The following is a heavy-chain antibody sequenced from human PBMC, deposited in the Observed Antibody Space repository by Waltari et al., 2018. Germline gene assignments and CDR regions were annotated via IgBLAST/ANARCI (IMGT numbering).Heavy chain of an antibody. V-gene: IGHV4-34*01. Sequence: QVHLQQWGAGPLKPSETLSLTCAVYGGSFRGFYWSWIRQPPGKGLEWVGQIDHNEETTYNPSLTDRVTISLDTSKRKFSLTLTSVTAADTAVYYCASTPLFYYDTSGYYFWGQGAPVTVSS. D-gene: IGHD3-22*01. CDR2: IDHNEET. CDR3: ASTPLFYYDTSGYYF. CDR1: GGSFRGFY. J-gene: IGHJ4*02.